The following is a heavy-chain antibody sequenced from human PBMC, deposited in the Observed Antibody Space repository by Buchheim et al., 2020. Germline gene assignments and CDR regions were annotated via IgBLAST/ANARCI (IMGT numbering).Heavy chain of an antibody. CDR1: GFTFSNYG. CDR3: AKVGADGCPY. V-gene: IGHV3-30*18. CDR2: ILFDGSNQ. J-gene: IGHJ4*02. D-gene: IGHD3-10*01. Sequence: QVQLVESGGGVVQPGRSLRLSCAASGFTFSNYGMHWVRQAPGKGLEWVAVILFDGSNQYYADSVKGRFTISRDNSKNQLYLQMNSLRPEDTAVYYCAKVGADGCPYWGQGTL.